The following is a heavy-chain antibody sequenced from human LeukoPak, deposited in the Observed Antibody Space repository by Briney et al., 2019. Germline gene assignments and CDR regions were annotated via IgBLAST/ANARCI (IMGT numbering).Heavy chain of an antibody. CDR2: ISGSGGST. V-gene: IGHV3-23*01. CDR3: AKGWLRGYYGMDV. CDR1: GFIFRNYA. J-gene: IGHJ6*04. Sequence: PGASLRLSCAASGFIFRNYAMSWVRQAPGKGLEWVSAISGSGGSTYYADSVKGRFTISRDNSKNTLYLQMNSLRAEDTAVYYCAKGWLRGYYGMDVWGKGTTVTVSS. D-gene: IGHD5-12*01.